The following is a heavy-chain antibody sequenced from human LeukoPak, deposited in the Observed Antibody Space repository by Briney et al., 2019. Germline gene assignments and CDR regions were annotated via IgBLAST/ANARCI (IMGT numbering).Heavy chain of an antibody. CDR2: IYHSGST. CDR1: GGSISSINW. D-gene: IGHD3-10*01. CDR3: ARDRYGSGSYKDY. Sequence: SETLSLTCAVSGGSISSINWWSWVRQPPGKGLEWIGEIYHSGSTNYNPSLKSRVTISVDKSKNQFSLKLSSVTAADTAVYYCARDRYGSGSYKDYWGQGTLVTVSS. V-gene: IGHV4-4*02. J-gene: IGHJ4*02.